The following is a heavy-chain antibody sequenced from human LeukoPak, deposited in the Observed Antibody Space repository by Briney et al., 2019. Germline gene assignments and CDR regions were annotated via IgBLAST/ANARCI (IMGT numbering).Heavy chain of an antibody. CDR3: ARDRNADGPPPILDY. Sequence: GRSLRLSCAASGFTFSSYAMHWVRQAPGKGLEWVAVISYDGSNKYYADSVKGRFTISRDNSKNTLYLQMNSLRAEDTAVYYCARDRNADGPPPILDYWGQGTLVTVSS. D-gene: IGHD2-2*02. CDR1: GFTFSSYA. CDR2: ISYDGSNK. J-gene: IGHJ4*02. V-gene: IGHV3-30*04.